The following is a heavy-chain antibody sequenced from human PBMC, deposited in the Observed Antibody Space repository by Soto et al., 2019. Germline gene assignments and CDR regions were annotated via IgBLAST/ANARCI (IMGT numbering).Heavy chain of an antibody. CDR3: AKFSGYYFYFDY. J-gene: IGHJ4*02. D-gene: IGHD3-22*01. CDR2: ISGSGGST. CDR1: GFTFSSYA. Sequence: LRLSCAASGFTFSSYAMSWVRQAPGKGLEWVSAISGSGGSTHYADSVKGWFTISRDNSKNTLYLQMNSLRAEDTAVYYCAKFSGYYFYFDYWGQGTLVTVSS. V-gene: IGHV3-23*01.